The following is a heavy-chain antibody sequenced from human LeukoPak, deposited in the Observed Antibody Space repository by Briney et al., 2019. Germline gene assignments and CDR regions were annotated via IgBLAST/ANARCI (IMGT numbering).Heavy chain of an antibody. V-gene: IGHV3-66*01. CDR3: ARERGHLDY. D-gene: IGHD6-25*01. J-gene: IGHJ4*02. Sequence: GGSLRLSCAASGFTFSSYSMNWVRQAPGKGPEWVSVIYSGGSTYYADSVKGRFTISRDNSKNTLYLQMNSLRAEDTAVYYCARERGHLDYWGQGTLVTVSS. CDR2: IYSGGST. CDR1: GFTFSSYS.